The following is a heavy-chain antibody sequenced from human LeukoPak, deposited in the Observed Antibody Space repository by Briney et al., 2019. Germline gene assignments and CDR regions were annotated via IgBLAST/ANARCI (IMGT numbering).Heavy chain of an antibody. CDR3: ARRSIDIVVVPAAHNFDY. Sequence: SATLSLTCTVSGGSISSSSYYWGWIRQPPGKGLEWIGSIYYSGSTYYNPSLKSRVTISVDTSKNQFSLKLSSVTAADTAVYYCARRSIDIVVVPAAHNFDYWGQGTLATVSS. V-gene: IGHV4-39*01. D-gene: IGHD2-2*01. J-gene: IGHJ4*02. CDR1: GGSISSSSYY. CDR2: IYYSGST.